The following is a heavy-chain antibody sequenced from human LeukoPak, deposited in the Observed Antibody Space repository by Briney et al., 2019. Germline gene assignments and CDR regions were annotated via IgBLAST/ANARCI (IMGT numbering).Heavy chain of an antibody. CDR3: AKDVTYYYGSGSSG. Sequence: GGSLRLSCAASGFTFSSYGMHWVRQAPGKGLEWVAVISYDGSNKYYADSVKGRFTISRDNSKNTLYLQMNSLRAEDTAVYYCAKDVTYYYGSGSSGWGQGTLVTVSS. J-gene: IGHJ4*02. V-gene: IGHV3-30*18. CDR2: ISYDGSNK. D-gene: IGHD3-10*01. CDR1: GFTFSSYG.